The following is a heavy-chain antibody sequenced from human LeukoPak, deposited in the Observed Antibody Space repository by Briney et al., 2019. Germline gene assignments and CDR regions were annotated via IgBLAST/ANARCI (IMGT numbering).Heavy chain of an antibody. J-gene: IGHJ4*02. Sequence: QTGGSLRLSCAASGFTVSSNYMSWVRQAPGKGLEWVSAISGSGGSTYYADSVKGRFTISRDNSKNTLYLQMNSLRAEDTAVYYCARCRSYFDYWGQGTLVTVSS. CDR2: ISGSGGST. CDR3: ARCRSYFDY. CDR1: GFTVSSNY. V-gene: IGHV3-23*01.